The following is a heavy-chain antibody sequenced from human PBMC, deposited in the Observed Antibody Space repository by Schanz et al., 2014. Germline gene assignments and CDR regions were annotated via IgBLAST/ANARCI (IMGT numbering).Heavy chain of an antibody. CDR1: GFTFSDYG. J-gene: IGHJ4*02. CDR3: ARDLLVSHYDFWSGNDY. CDR2: ISTTSSNI. Sequence: EVHLLESGGGLVQPGGSLRLSCAASGFTFSDYGMSWVRQAPGKGLEWISYISTTSSNIYYGDSVKGRFTISRDNSKNTLYLQMNSLRADDTAVYYCARDLLVSHYDFWSGNDYWGQGTLVTVSS. V-gene: IGHV3-48*01. D-gene: IGHD3-3*01.